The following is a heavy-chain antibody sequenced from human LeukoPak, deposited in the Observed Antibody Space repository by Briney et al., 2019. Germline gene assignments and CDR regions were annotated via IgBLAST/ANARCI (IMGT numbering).Heavy chain of an antibody. V-gene: IGHV4-59*01. CDR1: GGSISSYY. J-gene: IGHJ4*02. CDR2: IYYSGST. Sequence: PSETLSLTCTVPGGSISSYYWSWIRQPPGKGLEWIGYIYYSGSTNYNPSLKSRVTISVDTSKNQFSLKLSSVTAADTAVYYCARDRDGYNPLDYWGQGTLVTVSS. D-gene: IGHD5-24*01. CDR3: ARDRDGYNPLDY.